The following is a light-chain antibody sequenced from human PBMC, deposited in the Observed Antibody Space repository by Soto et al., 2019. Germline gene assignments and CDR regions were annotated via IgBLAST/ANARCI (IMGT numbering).Light chain of an antibody. CDR2: GAS. Sequence: EIVLTQSPGTLSLSPRERATLSCRASQSVSSSYLAWYQQKPGQAPRLLIYGASSRATGIPDRFSGSGSETDFTLTISRLEPEDFAVYYCQQYGSSPRYSFGQGTKLEIK. V-gene: IGKV3-20*01. CDR3: QQYGSSPRYS. J-gene: IGKJ2*01. CDR1: QSVSSSY.